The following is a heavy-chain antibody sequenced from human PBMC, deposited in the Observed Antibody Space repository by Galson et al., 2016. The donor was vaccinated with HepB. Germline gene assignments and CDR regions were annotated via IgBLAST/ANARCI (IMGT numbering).Heavy chain of an antibody. D-gene: IGHD1-1*01. CDR3: AREELATPRF. Sequence: SLRLSCAASGFTFSHYYMSWLRQAPGKGLEWVSYITSDGHYTNYADSVKGRFTISRDNAKNSLFLQMNSLRVEDTAVYYCAREELATPRFWGQGTLVTVSS. J-gene: IGHJ4*02. V-gene: IGHV3-11*05. CDR2: ITSDGHYT. CDR1: GFTFSHYY.